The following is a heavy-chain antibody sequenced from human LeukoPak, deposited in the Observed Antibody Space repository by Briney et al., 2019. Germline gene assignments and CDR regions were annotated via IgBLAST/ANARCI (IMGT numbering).Heavy chain of an antibody. D-gene: IGHD3-22*01. CDR1: GFTFSNYW. CDR3: AKDIRPLTMIYAFDI. CDR2: IEQDGGEK. V-gene: IGHV3-7*03. Sequence: PGGSLRLSCAASGFTFSNYWMSWVRQAPGKGLEWVANIEQDGGEKYYVDSVEGRFTISRDNAKNSLYLQMNSLRAEDTALYYCAKDIRPLTMIYAFDIWGQGTMVTVSS. J-gene: IGHJ3*02.